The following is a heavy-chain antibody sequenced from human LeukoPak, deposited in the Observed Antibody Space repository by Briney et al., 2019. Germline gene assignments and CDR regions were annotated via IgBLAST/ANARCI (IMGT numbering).Heavy chain of an antibody. CDR2: INHSGST. CDR3: ARSVVTAPSFDY. CDR1: GGSFSGYY. V-gene: IGHV4-34*01. D-gene: IGHD2-21*02. Sequence: SETLSLTCAVYGGSFSGYYWSWIRQPPGKGLEWIGEINHSGSTNYNPSLKSRITISVETSKNQFSLKLSSVTAADTAVYYCARSVVTAPSFDYWGQGTLVTVSS. J-gene: IGHJ4*02.